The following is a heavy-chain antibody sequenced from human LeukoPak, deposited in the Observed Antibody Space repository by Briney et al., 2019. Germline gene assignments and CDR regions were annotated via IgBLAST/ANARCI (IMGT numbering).Heavy chain of an antibody. CDR2: ISSSGSTI. J-gene: IGHJ4*02. D-gene: IGHD2-15*01. V-gene: IGHV3-48*02. CDR1: GFTFRSHS. CDR3: VFPYWQDLDH. Sequence: GGSLRLSCAASGFTFRSHSMQWVRQAPGKGLEWVSHISSSGSTIYYADSVRGRFTISRDNAKESLYLQMSSLRDEDTAVYYCVFPYWQDLDHWGQGTLVTVSS.